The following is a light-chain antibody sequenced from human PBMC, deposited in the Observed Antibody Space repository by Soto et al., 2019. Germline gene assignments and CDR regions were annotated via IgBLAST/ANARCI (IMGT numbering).Light chain of an antibody. V-gene: IGKV1-33*01. CDR2: GAS. J-gene: IGKJ2*01. CDR3: RQYDNFPNT. CDR1: QDITNY. Sequence: DIQMTQPPSSLSASVGDRVTITCQASQDITNYLNWYQHKPGKAPKLLIYGASNLERGVPSRFSGSGSGTDFTFSISSLQPEDIATYYCRQYDNFPNTFGQGTKVDIK.